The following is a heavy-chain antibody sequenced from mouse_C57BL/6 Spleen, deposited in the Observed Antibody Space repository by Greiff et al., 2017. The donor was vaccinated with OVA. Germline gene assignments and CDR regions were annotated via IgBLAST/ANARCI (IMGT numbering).Heavy chain of an antibody. V-gene: IGHV1-22*01. J-gene: IGHJ3*01. D-gene: IGHD2-5*01. CDR1: GYTFTDYN. CDR2: INPNNGGT. CDR3: ARRGNPYYRNPWFAY. Sequence: VQLQQSGPELVKPGASVKMSCKASGYTFTDYNMHWVKQSHGKSLEWIGYINPNNGGTSYNQKFKGKATLTVNKSSSTAYMELRSLTSEDSAVYYGARRGNPYYRNPWFAYWGQGTLVTVSA.